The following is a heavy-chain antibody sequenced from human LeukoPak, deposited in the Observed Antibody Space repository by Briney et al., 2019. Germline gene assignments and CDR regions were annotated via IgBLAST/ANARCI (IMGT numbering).Heavy chain of an antibody. V-gene: IGHV4-39*07. CDR3: ARASIAVAGIDY. J-gene: IGHJ4*02. Sequence: SETLSLTCSVSGGSISSSSSYWGWIRQPPGKGLEWIGSIYYSGSSFDNPALKSRVTISVDTSKNQFSLKLSSVTAADTAVYYCARASIAVAGIDYWGQGTLVTVSS. CDR1: GGSISSSSSY. D-gene: IGHD6-19*01. CDR2: IYYSGSS.